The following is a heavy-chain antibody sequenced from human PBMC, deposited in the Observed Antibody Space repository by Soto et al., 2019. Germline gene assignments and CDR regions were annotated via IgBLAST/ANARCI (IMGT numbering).Heavy chain of an antibody. CDR3: ALSYYGSGTSFDY. CDR2: ISSSSSTK. V-gene: IGHV3-48*01. Sequence: GESLKISCAASGFTFSSYSMNWVRQAPGKGLEWVSYISSSSSTKYHADSVKGRFTISRDNAKNSLYLQMNSLRAEDTAVYYCALSYYGSGTSFDYWGQGTLVTVSS. D-gene: IGHD3-10*01. CDR1: GFTFSSYS. J-gene: IGHJ4*02.